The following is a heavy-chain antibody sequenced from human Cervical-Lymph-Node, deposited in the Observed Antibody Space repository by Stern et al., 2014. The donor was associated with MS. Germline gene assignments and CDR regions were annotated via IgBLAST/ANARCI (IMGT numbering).Heavy chain of an antibody. V-gene: IGHV1-69*09. CDR1: GGTLNNYA. J-gene: IGHJ4*02. D-gene: IGHD3-22*01. CDR3: ARSPDLYDSSGYYFD. CDR2: IIPFLGIA. Sequence: VQLVESGAEVKKPGSSVKVSCKASGGTLNNYAVSWVRQAPGQGLEWIGKIIPFLGIANYAHKVQGRVTLTAAATTSYMEVSSLRSDDTAVYYCARSPDLYDSSGYYFDWGQGTLVTVSS.